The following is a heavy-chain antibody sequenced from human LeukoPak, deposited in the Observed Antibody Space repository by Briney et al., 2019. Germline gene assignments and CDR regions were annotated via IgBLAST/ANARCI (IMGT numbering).Heavy chain of an antibody. V-gene: IGHV3-30*19. J-gene: IGHJ4*02. Sequence: GGSLRLSCAASGFTFSSYGMHWVRQAPGKGLEWVAVISYDGSNKYYADSVKGRFTISRDNSKNTLYLQMNSLRAEDTAVYYCARDTLRWNDYGYFDYWGQGTLVTVSS. CDR2: ISYDGSNK. CDR1: GFTFSSYG. CDR3: ARDTLRWNDYGYFDY. D-gene: IGHD1-1*01.